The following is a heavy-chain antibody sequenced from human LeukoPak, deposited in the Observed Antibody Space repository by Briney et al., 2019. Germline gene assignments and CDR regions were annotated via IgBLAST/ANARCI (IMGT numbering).Heavy chain of an antibody. V-gene: IGHV1-8*03. D-gene: IGHD6-13*01. CDR1: GYTFTSYD. CDR3: ARSGWYSSSWEFDY. CDR2: MNPNSGNT. Sequence: ASVKLSCKASGYTFTSYDINWVRQATGQGLEWMGWMNPNSGNTGYAQKFQGRVTITRNTSISTAYMELSSLRSEDTAVYYCARSGWYSSSWEFDYWGQGTLVTVSS. J-gene: IGHJ4*02.